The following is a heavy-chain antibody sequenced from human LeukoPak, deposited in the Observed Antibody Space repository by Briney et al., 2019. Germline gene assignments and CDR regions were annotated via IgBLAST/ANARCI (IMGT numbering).Heavy chain of an antibody. V-gene: IGHV4-39*01. D-gene: IGHD6-6*01. CDR1: GGSINSNSYY. CDR2: IYYSGST. J-gene: IGHJ4*02. CDR3: ARLAARTNYFDY. Sequence: SETLSLTCTVSGGSINSNSYYWGWIRQPPGKGLEWIGGIYYSGSTYYNPSLKSRVTISVDTSKNQFSLKLSSVTAADTAVYYCARLAARTNYFDYWGQGTLVTVSS.